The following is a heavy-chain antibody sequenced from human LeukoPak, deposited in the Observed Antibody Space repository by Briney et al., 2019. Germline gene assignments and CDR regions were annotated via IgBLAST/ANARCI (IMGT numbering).Heavy chain of an antibody. J-gene: IGHJ3*02. CDR2: ISRGGSTT. V-gene: IGHV3-11*01. CDR3: VRGVSISSSWYNDI. Sequence: GGSLRLSCAASGFTFSDYYMSWIRQAPGKGLEWVSYISRGGSTTYYADSVKGRFTISRDNAKNSLFLQMNSLRAEDTAVYYCVRGVSISSSWYNDIWGQGTMVTVSS. CDR1: GFTFSDYY. D-gene: IGHD6-13*01.